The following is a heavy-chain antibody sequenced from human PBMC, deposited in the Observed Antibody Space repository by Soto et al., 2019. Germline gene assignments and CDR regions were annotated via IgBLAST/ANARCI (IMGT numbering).Heavy chain of an antibody. CDR1: GVSISSYY. J-gene: IGHJ6*02. D-gene: IGHD3-10*01. CDR2: IYTSGST. CDR3: ARERVLAGYYYGMDV. Sequence: SETLSLTCTVSGVSISSYYWSWIRQPAGKGLEWIGRIYTSGSTNYNPALKSRVTMSVDTSKTQFSLKLSSVTAADTAVYYCARERVLAGYYYGMDVWGQGTTVTVSS. V-gene: IGHV4-4*07.